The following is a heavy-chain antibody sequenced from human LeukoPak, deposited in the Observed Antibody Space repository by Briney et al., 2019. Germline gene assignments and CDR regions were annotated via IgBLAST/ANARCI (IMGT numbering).Heavy chain of an antibody. CDR1: GGSISSYY. CDR3: ARTYYYDSGGFLNHWFDP. D-gene: IGHD3-22*01. CDR2: VYDSGST. V-gene: IGHV4-59*08. Sequence: SETLSLTCTVSGGSISSYYWSWIRQPPGKGLEWIGYVYDSGSTNYNPSLKSRVTISVDTSKNQFSLKLSSVTAADTALYYCARTYYYDSGGFLNHWFDPWGQGTLVTVSS. J-gene: IGHJ5*02.